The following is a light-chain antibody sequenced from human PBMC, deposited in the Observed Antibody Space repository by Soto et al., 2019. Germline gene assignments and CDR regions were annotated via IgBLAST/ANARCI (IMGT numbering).Light chain of an antibody. V-gene: IGKV1-33*01. Sequence: DIQMTQSPSSLSASVGDRVTITCQASQDISNYLNWYQQKPGKAPKLLIYDASNLETGVPSRFSASGSGTAFTFTIISLQPEDIATYYCQQYDNLPFTFGPGTKVDIK. CDR2: DAS. CDR3: QQYDNLPFT. J-gene: IGKJ3*01. CDR1: QDISNY.